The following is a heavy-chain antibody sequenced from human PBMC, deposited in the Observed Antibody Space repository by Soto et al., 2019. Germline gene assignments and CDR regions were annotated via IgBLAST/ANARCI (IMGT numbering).Heavy chain of an antibody. D-gene: IGHD3-22*01. CDR3: AREKGPRGLLLPPYYFDY. J-gene: IGHJ4*02. CDR2: IIPIFGTA. V-gene: IGHV1-69*13. Sequence: SVKVSCKASGGTFSSYAISWVRQAPGQGLEWMGGIIPIFGTANYAQKFQGRVTITADESTSTAYMELSSLRSEDTAVYYCAREKGPRGLLLPPYYFDYWGQGTMVTVSS. CDR1: GGTFSSYA.